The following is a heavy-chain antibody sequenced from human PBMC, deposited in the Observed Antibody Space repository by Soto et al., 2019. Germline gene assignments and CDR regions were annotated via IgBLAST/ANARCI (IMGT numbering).Heavy chain of an antibody. J-gene: IGHJ2*01. D-gene: IGHD5-12*01. Sequence: QVQLVQSGAEVKKPGSSVRVSCKTSGDTFNSYSIIWVRQSLGQGLEWMGRIIPILRMTNYAQKCQGRVTITADTSTSTAYMELSSLRSEDTAVYYCTRTKNDYSACDGSWSLALWGSGNQVT. CDR3: TRTKNDYSACDGSWSLAL. CDR1: GDTFNSYS. CDR2: IIPILRMT. V-gene: IGHV1-69*02.